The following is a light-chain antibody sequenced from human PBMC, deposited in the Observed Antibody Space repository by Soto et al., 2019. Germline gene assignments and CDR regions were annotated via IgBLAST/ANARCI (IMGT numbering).Light chain of an antibody. CDR1: QGIRSG. Sequence: DIQMTQSPSSLSASVGDRVTTTCRASQGIRSGLAWYQQKPGKAPKRLIYDASSLQSGVPSRFSGSGSGTEFILTISSLQPGDFATYYCLQHTSYPPAFGPGTKVDLK. CDR2: DAS. CDR3: LQHTSYPPA. V-gene: IGKV1-17*01. J-gene: IGKJ3*01.